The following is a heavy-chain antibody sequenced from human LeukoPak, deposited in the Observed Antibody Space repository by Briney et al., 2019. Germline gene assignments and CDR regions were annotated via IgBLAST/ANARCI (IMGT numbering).Heavy chain of an antibody. D-gene: IGHD6-6*01. CDR2: ISWDGGST. J-gene: IGHJ3*02. V-gene: IGHV3-43*01. CDR3: AKGIAARPFPGSPDAFDI. Sequence: QPGGSLRLSCAASGFTFDDYTMHWLRQAPGKGLEWISLISWDGGSTYYADSVRGRFTISRDNSKNSLYLQMNSLRTEDTALYYCAKGIAARPFPGSPDAFDIWGQGTMVTVSS. CDR1: GFTFDDYT.